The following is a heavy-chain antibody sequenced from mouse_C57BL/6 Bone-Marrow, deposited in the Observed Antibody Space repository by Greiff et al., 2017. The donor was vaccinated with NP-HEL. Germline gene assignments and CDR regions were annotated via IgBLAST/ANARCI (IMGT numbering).Heavy chain of an antibody. J-gene: IGHJ1*03. CDR3: VSTGTGYFDV. D-gene: IGHD4-1*01. V-gene: IGHV10-1*01. CDR2: IRSKSNNYAT. Sequence: EVKVVESGGGLVQPKGSLKLSCAASGFSFNTYAMNWVRQAPGKGLEWVARIRSKSNNYATYYADSVKDRVTISRNASESMLYLHMNNLKAEDTAMYYCVSTGTGYFDVWGTETTVTVSS. CDR1: GFSFNTYA.